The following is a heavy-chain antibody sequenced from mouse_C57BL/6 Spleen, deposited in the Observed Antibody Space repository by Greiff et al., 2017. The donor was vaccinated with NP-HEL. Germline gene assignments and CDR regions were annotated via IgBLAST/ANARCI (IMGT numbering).Heavy chain of an antibody. V-gene: IGHV1-18*01. CDR3: ARRVPDYYGSSVCDY. Sequence: EVQLQQSGPELVKPGASVKIPCKASGYTFTDYNMDWVKQSHGKSLEWIGDINPNNGGTIYNQKFKGKATLTVDKSSSTAYMELRSLTSEDTAVYYCARRVPDYYGSSVCDYWGQGTTLTVSS. CDR2: INPNNGGT. J-gene: IGHJ2*01. CDR1: GYTFTDYN. D-gene: IGHD1-1*01.